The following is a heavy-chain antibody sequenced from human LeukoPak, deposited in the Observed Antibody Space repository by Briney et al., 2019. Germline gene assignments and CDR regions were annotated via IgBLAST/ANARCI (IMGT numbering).Heavy chain of an antibody. Sequence: PGGSLRLSCAASGFTFSSYGMHWVRQAPGKGLEWVAFIRYDGSNKYYADSVKGRSTISRDNSKNTLYLQMNSLRAEDTAVYYCAKDLDIVATITGNWGQGTLVTVSS. CDR2: IRYDGSNK. D-gene: IGHD5-12*01. CDR3: AKDLDIVATITGN. CDR1: GFTFSSYG. J-gene: IGHJ4*02. V-gene: IGHV3-30*02.